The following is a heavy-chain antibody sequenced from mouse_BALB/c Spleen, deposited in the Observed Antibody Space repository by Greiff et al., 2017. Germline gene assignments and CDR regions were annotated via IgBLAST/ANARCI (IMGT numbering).Heavy chain of an antibody. CDR1: GFDFSRYW. CDR2: INPDSSTI. V-gene: IGHV4-1*02. J-gene: IGHJ3*01. Sequence: EVKLMESGGGLVQPGGSLKLSCAASGFDFSRYWMSWVRQAPGKGLEWIGEINPDSSTINYTPSLKDKFIISRDNAKNTLYLQMSKVRSEDTALYYCAREERIHYRYDGPFAYWGQGTLVTVSA. CDR3: AREERIHYRYDGPFAY. D-gene: IGHD2-14*01.